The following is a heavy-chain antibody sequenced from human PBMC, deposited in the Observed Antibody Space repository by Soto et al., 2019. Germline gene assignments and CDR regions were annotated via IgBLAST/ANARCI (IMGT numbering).Heavy chain of an antibody. V-gene: IGHV4-38-2*01. CDR2: IYHSGST. CDR1: GYSISSGYY. Sequence: SETLSLTCAVSGYSISSGYYWGWIRQPPGKGLEWIGSIYHSGSTYYNPSLKSRVTISVDTSKNQFSLKLSSVTAADTAVYYCARVLAARPSADYYYYYGMDVWGQGTTVTVSS. D-gene: IGHD6-6*01. CDR3: ARVLAARPSADYYYYYGMDV. J-gene: IGHJ6*02.